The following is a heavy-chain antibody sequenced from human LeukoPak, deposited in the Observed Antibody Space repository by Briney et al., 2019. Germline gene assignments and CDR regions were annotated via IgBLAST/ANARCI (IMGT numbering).Heavy chain of an antibody. CDR2: ISYDGSNK. CDR3: ARSRLADSGYDEFDY. D-gene: IGHD5-12*01. J-gene: IGHJ4*02. Sequence: GGSLRLSCAASGFTFSSYAMHWVRQAPSKGLEWVAVISYDGSNKYYADSVKGRFTISRDNSKNTLYLQMNSLRAEDTAVYYCARSRLADSGYDEFDYWGQGTLVTVSS. CDR1: GFTFSSYA. V-gene: IGHV3-30*04.